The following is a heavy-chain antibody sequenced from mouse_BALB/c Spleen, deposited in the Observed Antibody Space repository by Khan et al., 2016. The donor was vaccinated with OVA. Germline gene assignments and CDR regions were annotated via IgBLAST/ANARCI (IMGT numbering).Heavy chain of an antibody. V-gene: IGHV5-6-5*01. D-gene: IGHD1-1*01. Sequence: EVELVESGGGLVKPGGSLKLSCAASGFTFNNYAMFWVRQTPEEGLEWVASIRRGNNXYYPDSVKGRFTISRDNARNILYLEMSSLRSDDTAIYYCARGYYFGEMDYWGQGTSVTVSS. CDR3: ARGYYFGEMDY. CDR1: GFTFNNYA. CDR2: IRRGNNX. J-gene: IGHJ4*01.